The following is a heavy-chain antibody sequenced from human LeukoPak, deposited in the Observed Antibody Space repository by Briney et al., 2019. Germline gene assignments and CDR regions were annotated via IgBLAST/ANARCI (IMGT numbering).Heavy chain of an antibody. CDR2: ISGSGGST. Sequence: GGSLRLSCAASGFKFSSYSMKWVRQAPGKGLEWVSAISGSGGSTYYADSVKGRFTISRDNSKNTLYLQINSLRAEDTAVYYCAKDHLPGIVVADRDYWGQGTLVTVSS. D-gene: IGHD6-19*01. V-gene: IGHV3-23*01. J-gene: IGHJ4*02. CDR3: AKDHLPGIVVADRDY. CDR1: GFKFSSYS.